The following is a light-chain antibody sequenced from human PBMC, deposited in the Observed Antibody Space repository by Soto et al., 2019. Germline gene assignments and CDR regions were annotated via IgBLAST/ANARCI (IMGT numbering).Light chain of an antibody. Sequence: QSVLTQPASVSGSPGQSIAISCTGTRSDVGAYNYVSWYQQHPGKAPKLMISEVTNRPSGVSDRFSGSKSGNTASLTISGVQAEDEADYYCSSFTSTFTFVFGTGTKVTVL. J-gene: IGLJ1*01. CDR2: EVT. CDR3: SSFTSTFTFV. CDR1: RSDVGAYNY. V-gene: IGLV2-14*01.